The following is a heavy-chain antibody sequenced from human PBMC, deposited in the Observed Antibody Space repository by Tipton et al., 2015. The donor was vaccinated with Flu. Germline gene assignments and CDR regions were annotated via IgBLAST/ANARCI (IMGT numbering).Heavy chain of an antibody. Sequence: SLRLSCAASGFTFSNYWMHWVRQAPGKGLEWVANIKQDGSEKYYVDSVKGRFTISRDNAKNSVYLQMNSLRAEDTAVYYCARAIAAAGSCWGQGTLVTVSS. CDR3: ARAIAAAGSC. CDR1: GFTFSNYW. J-gene: IGHJ4*02. D-gene: IGHD6-13*01. CDR2: IKQDGSEK. V-gene: IGHV3-7*03.